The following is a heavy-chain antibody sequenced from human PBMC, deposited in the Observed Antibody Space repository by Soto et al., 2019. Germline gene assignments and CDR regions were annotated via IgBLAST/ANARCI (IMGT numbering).Heavy chain of an antibody. CDR3: AKAGPRLSSSLEHYYGIDG. V-gene: IGHV3-9*01. CDR1: GFTFDDYA. J-gene: IGHJ6*02. CDR2: VSWNGGDT. D-gene: IGHD2-2*01. Sequence: GGSLRLSCVASGFTFDDYAMHWVRQAPGRGLEWVSGVSWNGGDTGYVDSVKGRFTISRDNSKNTLYLQMNSLSAEDTAVYYCAKAGPRLSSSLEHYYGIDGWGRGSTVTV.